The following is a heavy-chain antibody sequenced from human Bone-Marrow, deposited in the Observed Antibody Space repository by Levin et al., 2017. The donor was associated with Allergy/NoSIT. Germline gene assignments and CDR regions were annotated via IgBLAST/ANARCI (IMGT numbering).Heavy chain of an antibody. CDR3: AESLWFGAYVDY. V-gene: IGHV4-30-2*01. CDR1: GGSISSGGYS. D-gene: IGHD3-10*01. CDR2: IYHSGST. Sequence: PSETLSLTCAVSGGSISSGGYSWSWIRQPPGKGLEWIGYIYHSGSTYYNPSLKSRATISMDRSKNHFSLNLTSVTAADTAVYFCAESLWFGAYVDYWGQGTLVTVSS. J-gene: IGHJ4*02.